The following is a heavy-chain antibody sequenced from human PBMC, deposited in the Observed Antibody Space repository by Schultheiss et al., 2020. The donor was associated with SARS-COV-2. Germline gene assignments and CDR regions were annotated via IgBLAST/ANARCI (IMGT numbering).Heavy chain of an antibody. CDR2: IYYSGST. CDR1: GGSISSYY. V-gene: IGHV4-59*01. J-gene: IGHJ4*02. Sequence: GSLRLSCTVSGGSISSYYWSWIRQPPGKGLEWIGYIYYSGSTNYNPSLKSRVTISVDTSKNQFSLKLSSVTAADTAVYYCARGLEDIVVVPAARPLDYWGQGTLVTVSS. CDR3: ARGLEDIVVVPAARPLDY. D-gene: IGHD2-2*02.